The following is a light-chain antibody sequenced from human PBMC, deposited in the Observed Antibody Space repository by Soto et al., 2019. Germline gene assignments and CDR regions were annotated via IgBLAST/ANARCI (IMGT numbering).Light chain of an antibody. Sequence: DIVLTQSPATLSLSPGERATLTCRASQSVSSFLAWYQQKPGQAPRLLIYGASIRATGIPARFSGSGSGTDFTLTISSLEPEDFAVYYCQQRNIWPPVTFGHGTRLEIK. CDR1: QSVSSF. CDR3: QQRNIWPPVT. CDR2: GAS. V-gene: IGKV3-11*01. J-gene: IGKJ5*01.